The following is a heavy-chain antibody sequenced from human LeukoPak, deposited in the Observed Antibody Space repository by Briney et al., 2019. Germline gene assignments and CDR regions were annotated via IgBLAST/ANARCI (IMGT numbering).Heavy chain of an antibody. D-gene: IGHD2-2*01. Sequence: SETLSLTCTVSGGSISSSNYFWGWIRQPPGKGLEWIGTVYYIGTTYYNPSLKSRLTMSVDTSKNQFSLELTSVTAADTAIYYCARTSYNFDSWGQGILVTVSS. V-gene: IGHV4-39*01. CDR1: GGSISSSNYF. CDR3: ARTSYNFDS. CDR2: VYYIGTT. J-gene: IGHJ4*02.